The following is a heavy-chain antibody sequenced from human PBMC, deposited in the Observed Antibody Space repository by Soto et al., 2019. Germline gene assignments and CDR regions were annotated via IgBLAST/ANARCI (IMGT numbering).Heavy chain of an antibody. J-gene: IGHJ4*02. Sequence: GGSLRLSCAASGFTFSSYSMNWVRQAPGKGLEWVSSISSSSSYIYYADSVKGRFTISRDNAKNSLYLQMNSLRAEDTAVYYCARVLTVTTTFFDYWGQGTLVTVSS. CDR2: ISSSSSYI. CDR1: GFTFSSYS. V-gene: IGHV3-21*01. CDR3: ARVLTVTTTFFDY. D-gene: IGHD4-17*01.